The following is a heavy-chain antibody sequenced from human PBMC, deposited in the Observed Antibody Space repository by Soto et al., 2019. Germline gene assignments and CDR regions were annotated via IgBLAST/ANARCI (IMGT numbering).Heavy chain of an antibody. D-gene: IGHD1-26*01. CDR1: GGTFSSYA. CDR2: IIPIIGTA. CDR3: ARDIHAAFTHYFDP. J-gene: IGHJ5*02. Sequence: SVKVSCKASGGTFSSYAISWVRQAPGQGLEWMGGIIPIIGTANYAQKFQGRVTITADEATSTAYMELSSLRSEDTAVYYCARDIHAAFTHYFDPWGHGTLVSVCS. V-gene: IGHV1-69*13.